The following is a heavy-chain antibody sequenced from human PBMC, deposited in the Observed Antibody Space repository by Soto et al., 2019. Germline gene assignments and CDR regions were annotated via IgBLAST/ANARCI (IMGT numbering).Heavy chain of an antibody. CDR2: ISGSGGST. V-gene: IGHV3-23*01. CDR1: GFTFSSYA. CDR3: ATSSYPMITFGGVIVISGY. Sequence: EVQLLESGGGLVQPGGSLRLSCAASGFTFSSYAMSWVRQAPGKGLEWVSAISGSGGSTYYADSVKGRFTISRDNSKNTAYLQMNSLRAEDTAVYYCATSSYPMITFGGVIVISGYWDQGTLVTVSS. J-gene: IGHJ4*02. D-gene: IGHD3-16*02.